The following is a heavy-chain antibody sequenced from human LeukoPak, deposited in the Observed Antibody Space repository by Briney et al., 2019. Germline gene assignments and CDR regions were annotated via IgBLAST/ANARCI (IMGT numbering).Heavy chain of an antibody. J-gene: IGHJ4*02. V-gene: IGHV3-23*01. Sequence: RGSLRLSCAASGFTFSSYAMSWVRQAPGKGLEWVSAISGSGGSTYYADSVKGRFTISRDNSKNTLYLQMNSLRAEDTAVYYCAKEGVAGDILTGYYYIDYWGQGTLVTVSS. CDR1: GFTFSSYA. CDR2: ISGSGGST. CDR3: AKEGVAGDILTGYYYIDY. D-gene: IGHD3-9*01.